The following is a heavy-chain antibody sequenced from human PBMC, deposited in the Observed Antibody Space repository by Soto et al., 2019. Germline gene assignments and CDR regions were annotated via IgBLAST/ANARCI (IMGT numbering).Heavy chain of an antibody. CDR2: IYYSEST. D-gene: IGHD3-10*01. V-gene: IGHV4-31*03. CDR1: GGSISSGGYY. Sequence: SETLSLTCTVSGGSISSGGYYWSWIRQHPWKGLEWIGYIYYSESTYYNPSLKSRVTISVDTSKNQFSLKLSSVTAADTAVYYCARDLRFRGFYGMDVWGQGTTVTVSS. CDR3: ARDLRFRGFYGMDV. J-gene: IGHJ6*02.